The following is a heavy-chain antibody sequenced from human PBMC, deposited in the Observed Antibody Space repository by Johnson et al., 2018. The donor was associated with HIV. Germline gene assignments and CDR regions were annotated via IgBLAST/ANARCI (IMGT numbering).Heavy chain of an antibody. V-gene: IGHV3-11*04. Sequence: QVQLVESGGGLVKPGGSLRLSCAASGFTFSDYYMSWIRQAPGKGLEWVSYISSSGSTIYYPDSVKGRFTVSRDNSKNTLYLQMNSLRAEDTALYYCAIERVGDAFDIWGQGTMVTVSS. CDR3: AIERVGDAFDI. CDR2: ISSSGSTI. CDR1: GFTFSDYY. D-gene: IGHD1-26*01. J-gene: IGHJ3*02.